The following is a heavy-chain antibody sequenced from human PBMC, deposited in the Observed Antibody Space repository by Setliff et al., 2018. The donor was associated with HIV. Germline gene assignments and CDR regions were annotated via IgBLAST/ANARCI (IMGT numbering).Heavy chain of an antibody. CDR2: ISGSGGST. V-gene: IGHV3-23*01. Sequence: GGSLRLSCAASGFTFNTYAMSWVRQAPGKGQEWVSVISGSGGSTFYADSVKGRFTISRDNSKNTLYLQMNGLRVEYTAVYYCAKDGISGGAYPPYYFDYWGHGTLVTVSS. D-gene: IGHD2-15*01. CDR3: AKDGISGGAYPPYYFDY. J-gene: IGHJ4*01. CDR1: GFTFNTYA.